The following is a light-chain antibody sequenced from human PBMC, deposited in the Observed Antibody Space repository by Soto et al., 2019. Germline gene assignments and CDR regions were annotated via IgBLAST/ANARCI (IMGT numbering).Light chain of an antibody. Sequence: QSALTQPRSASGSPGQSITISCTGTSSDVGGYNYVSWYQQHPAKAPKLIIFDVSKRPSGVPNRFSGSKSRNTASLTISGLRAEDEADYYCCSYVGRNTYVFGTGTKVTVL. CDR2: DVS. J-gene: IGLJ1*01. CDR1: SSDVGGYNY. CDR3: CSYVGRNTYV. V-gene: IGLV2-11*01.